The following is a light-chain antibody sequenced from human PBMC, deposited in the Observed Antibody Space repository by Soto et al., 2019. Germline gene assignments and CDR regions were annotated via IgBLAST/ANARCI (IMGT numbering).Light chain of an antibody. V-gene: IGKV3-11*01. J-gene: IGKJ1*01. CDR2: DAS. Sequence: EIVLTQSPATLSLSPGERATLSCRASQSVGNNLAWYQQKPGQAPGLLIYDASTRATGIPARFSGSGSGTDFTLTISRLEPEDFAVYFCQHYSSQTFGQGTKVDIK. CDR3: QHYSSQT. CDR1: QSVGNN.